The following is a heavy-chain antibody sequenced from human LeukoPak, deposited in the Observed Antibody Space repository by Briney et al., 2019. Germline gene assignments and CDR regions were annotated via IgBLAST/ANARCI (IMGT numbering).Heavy chain of an antibody. J-gene: IGHJ4*02. CDR3: ARRAGIYSHPYDY. V-gene: IGHV3-23*01. D-gene: IGHD1-14*01. Sequence: PGGSLRLSCAASGFTFNSYAMSWVRQAPGKGLEWVSAISGSGGSTYYADSVRGRFTISRDNSKNTLFLQMNSLRAEDTAVYYCARRAGIYSHPYDYWGQGTLVTVSS. CDR2: ISGSGGST. CDR1: GFTFNSYA.